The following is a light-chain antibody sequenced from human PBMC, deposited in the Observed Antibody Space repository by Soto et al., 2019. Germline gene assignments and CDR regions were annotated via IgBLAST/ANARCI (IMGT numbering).Light chain of an antibody. CDR3: QQYDKLVT. CDR1: QDIRNY. CDR2: DAS. J-gene: IGKJ1*01. Sequence: DVQMTQSPSSLSACIGDRVTITCQASQDIRNYLNWYQQKPGKAPDLLIPDASNLETGVPSRFSGSGSGTVFTFTISSLQPEDIATYYCQQYDKLVTFGQGTKV. V-gene: IGKV1-33*01.